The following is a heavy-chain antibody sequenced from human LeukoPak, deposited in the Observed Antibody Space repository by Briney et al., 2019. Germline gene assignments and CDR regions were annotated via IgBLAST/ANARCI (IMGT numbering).Heavy chain of an antibody. D-gene: IGHD3-10*01. CDR3: AGSMVRGVIIM. CDR1: GGSISSSSYY. J-gene: IGHJ4*02. Sequence: KASETLSLTCTVSGGSISSSSYYWGWIRQPPGKGLEWIGRIYHSGSTYYNPSLKSRFTISVDTSKNQFSLKLSSVTAADTAVYYCAGSMVRGVIIMWGQGTLVTVSS. CDR2: IYHSGST. V-gene: IGHV4-39*07.